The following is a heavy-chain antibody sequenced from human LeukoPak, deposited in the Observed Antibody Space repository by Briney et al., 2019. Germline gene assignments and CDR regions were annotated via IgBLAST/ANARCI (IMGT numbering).Heavy chain of an antibody. Sequence: ASVKVSCKASGYTFTSYDINWVRQATGKGLEWMGWMNPNSGNTGYAQKFQGRVTITRNTSISTAYMELSSLRSEDTAVYYCAKTIKRITIFGVRHKGAYYFDYWGQGTLVTVSS. D-gene: IGHD3-3*01. CDR1: GYTFTSYD. CDR2: MNPNSGNT. V-gene: IGHV1-8*03. J-gene: IGHJ4*02. CDR3: AKTIKRITIFGVRHKGAYYFDY.